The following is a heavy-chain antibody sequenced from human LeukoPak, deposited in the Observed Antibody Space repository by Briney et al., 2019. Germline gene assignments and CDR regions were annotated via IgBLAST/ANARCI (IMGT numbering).Heavy chain of an antibody. CDR3: ASSRGYSYGFFDY. V-gene: IGHV4-30-2*01. CDR2: INHSGST. CDR1: GGSISSGGYY. Sequence: PSQTLSLTCTVSGGSISSGGYYWSWIRQPPGKGLEWIGEINHSGSTNYNPSLKSRVTISVDTSKNQFSLKLSSVTAADTAVYYCASSRGYSYGFFDYWGQGTLVTVSS. J-gene: IGHJ4*02. D-gene: IGHD5-18*01.